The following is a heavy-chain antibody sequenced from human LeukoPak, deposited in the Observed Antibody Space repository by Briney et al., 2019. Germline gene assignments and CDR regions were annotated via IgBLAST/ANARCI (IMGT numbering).Heavy chain of an antibody. J-gene: IGHJ4*02. CDR3: ASPPHSMTTVVTSSTDY. D-gene: IGHD4-23*01. CDR2: ISYDGSNK. Sequence: PGGSLRLSCAASGFTFSSYEVNWVRQAPGKGLEWVAVISYDGSNKYYADSVKGRFTISRDNSKNTLYLQMNSLRAEDTAVYYCASPPHSMTTVVTSSTDYWGQGTLVTVSS. CDR1: GFTFSSYE. V-gene: IGHV3-30*03.